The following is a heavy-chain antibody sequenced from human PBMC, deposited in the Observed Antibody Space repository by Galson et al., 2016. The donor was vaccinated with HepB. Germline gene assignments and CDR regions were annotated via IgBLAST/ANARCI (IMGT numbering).Heavy chain of an antibody. J-gene: IGHJ4*02. CDR1: GFILSDYY. Sequence: SLRLSCAASGFILSDYYMSWIRQAPGKGLEWVSFISGSGTYTNYADSVKGRFTISRDKATNSLYLQMNNLRAEDTAVYYCARDMFKGNIVATILNDYWGRGTLVTVSS. V-gene: IGHV3-11*06. D-gene: IGHD5-12*01. CDR3: ARDMFKGNIVATILNDY. CDR2: ISGSGTYT.